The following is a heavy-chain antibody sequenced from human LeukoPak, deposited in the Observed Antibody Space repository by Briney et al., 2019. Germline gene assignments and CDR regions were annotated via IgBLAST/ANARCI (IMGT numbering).Heavy chain of an antibody. D-gene: IGHD6-13*01. CDR3: ARRYSSLDY. CDR2: ISSSSNYI. J-gene: IGHJ4*02. Sequence: SGGSLRLSCAASGFTFDSYSMNWVRQAPGKGLEWVSSISSSSNYIYYADSVKGRFTISKDNAKNSLYLQMNSLRAEDTAVYYCARRYSSLDYWGQGTLVTVSS. CDR1: GFTFDSYS. V-gene: IGHV3-21*01.